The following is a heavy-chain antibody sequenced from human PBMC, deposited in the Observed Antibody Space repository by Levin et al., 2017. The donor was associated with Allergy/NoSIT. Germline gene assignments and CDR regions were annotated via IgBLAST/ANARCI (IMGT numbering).Heavy chain of an antibody. CDR3: ARLFNGCPGDI. CDR1: GGSISTSTYH. Sequence: SETLSLTCTVSGGSISTSTYHWGWIRQPPGKGLEWIGSIYYRGNVYYSPSLESRVTLFVDTSNYHFSLQLRSVTAADTAMYYCARLFNGCPGDIWGQGTMVTVSS. V-gene: IGHV4-39*02. J-gene: IGHJ3*02. D-gene: IGHD5-24*01. CDR2: IYYRGNV.